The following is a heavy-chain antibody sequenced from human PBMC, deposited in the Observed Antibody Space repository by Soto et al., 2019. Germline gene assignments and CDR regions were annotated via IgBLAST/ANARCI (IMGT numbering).Heavy chain of an antibody. Sequence: PGGSLRLSCAASGFTFSSYGMHWVRQAPGKGLEYVSAISSNGGSTYYANSVKGRFTISRDNSKNTLYLQMGSLRAEDMAVYYCARRAGYGEGYFDYWGQGTLVTVSS. CDR3: ARRAGYGEGYFDY. CDR1: GFTFSSYG. J-gene: IGHJ4*02. CDR2: ISSNGGST. D-gene: IGHD4-17*01. V-gene: IGHV3-64*01.